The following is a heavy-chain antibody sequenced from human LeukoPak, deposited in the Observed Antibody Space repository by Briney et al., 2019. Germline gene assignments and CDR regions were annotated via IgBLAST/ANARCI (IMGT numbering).Heavy chain of an antibody. J-gene: IGHJ4*02. Sequence: KPSETLSLTCTVSGGSISTYYWSWIRQPPGKGLEWIGYIDYSGSTNYSPSLRSRVTISVDTSKSQFSLNLRSVTAADTAVYYCASSSQFWSGYRVPYVDYWGQGTLVTVSS. CDR2: IDYSGST. V-gene: IGHV4-59*01. CDR1: GGSISTYY. CDR3: ASSSQFWSGYRVPYVDY. D-gene: IGHD3-3*01.